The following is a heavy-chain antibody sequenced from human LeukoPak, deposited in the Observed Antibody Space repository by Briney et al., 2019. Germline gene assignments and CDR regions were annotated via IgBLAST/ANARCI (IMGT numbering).Heavy chain of an antibody. Sequence: SETLSLTCTVSGGSISSGGYYWSWIRQHPGKGLEWIGYIYYSGSTYYNPSLKSRVTISVDTSKNQFSLKLSSVTAADTAVYYRAREAYRSGFGCWGQGTMVTVSS. V-gene: IGHV4-31*03. J-gene: IGHJ3*01. CDR1: GGSISSGGYY. CDR2: IYYSGST. D-gene: IGHD3-10*01. CDR3: AREAYRSGFGC.